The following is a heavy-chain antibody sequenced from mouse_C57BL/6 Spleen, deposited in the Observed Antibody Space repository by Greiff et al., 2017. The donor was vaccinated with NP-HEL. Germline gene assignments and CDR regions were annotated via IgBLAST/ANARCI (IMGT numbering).Heavy chain of an antibody. V-gene: IGHV1-50*01. Sequence: VQLQQPGAELVKPGASVKLSCKASGYTFTSYWMQWVNQRPGQGLEWIGEIDPSDSYTNYNQKFKGKATLTVDTSSSTAYMQLSSLTSEDSAVYYCARFYDGYWGQGTTLTVSS. J-gene: IGHJ2*01. CDR3: ARFYDGY. D-gene: IGHD2-3*01. CDR1: GYTFTSYW. CDR2: IDPSDSYT.